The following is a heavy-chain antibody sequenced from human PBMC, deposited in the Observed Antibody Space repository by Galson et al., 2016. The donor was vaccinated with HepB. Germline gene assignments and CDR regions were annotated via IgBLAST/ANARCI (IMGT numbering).Heavy chain of an antibody. Sequence: PALVKPTQTLMLTCTFSGFSLKTPGMAVGWLRQPPGQAPEWLGRIYLDDDTLYSPSLKSRLTLTKDTSKNQVVLTMTNMDPVDTGPYYCAHIGLLEHLDYWCQATRVTVSS. J-gene: IGHJ4*02. CDR2: IYLDDDT. CDR3: AHIGLLEHLDY. CDR1: GFSLKTPGMA. V-gene: IGHV2-5*02. D-gene: IGHD1/OR15-1a*01.